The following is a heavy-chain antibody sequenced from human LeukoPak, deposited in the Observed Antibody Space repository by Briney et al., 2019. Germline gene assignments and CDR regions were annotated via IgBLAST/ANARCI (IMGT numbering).Heavy chain of an antibody. CDR1: GFTFSSYA. CDR3: AKDPLTTIFGVVIDSFDY. D-gene: IGHD3-3*01. Sequence: GGSLRLSRAASGFTFSSYAMSWVRQAPGKGLEWVSAISGSGGSTYYADSVKGRFTISRDNSKNTLYLQMNSLRAEDTAVYYCAKDPLTTIFGVVIDSFDYWGQGTLVTVSS. J-gene: IGHJ4*02. V-gene: IGHV3-23*01. CDR2: ISGSGGST.